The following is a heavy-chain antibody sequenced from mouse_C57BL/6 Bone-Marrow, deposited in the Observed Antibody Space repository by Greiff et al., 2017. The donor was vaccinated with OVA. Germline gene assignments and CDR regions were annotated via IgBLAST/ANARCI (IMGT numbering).Heavy chain of an antibody. CDR3: ARRGDDAMDY. CDR1: GYTFTNYW. V-gene: IGHV1-63*01. CDR2: IYPGGGYT. J-gene: IGHJ4*01. D-gene: IGHD3-3*01. Sequence: VQLQQSGAELVRPGTSVKMSCKASGYTFTNYWIGWAKQRPGHGLEWIGDIYPGGGYTNYNEKFKGKATLTADKSSSTAYMQFSSLTSEDSAIYYCARRGDDAMDYWGQGTSVTVSS.